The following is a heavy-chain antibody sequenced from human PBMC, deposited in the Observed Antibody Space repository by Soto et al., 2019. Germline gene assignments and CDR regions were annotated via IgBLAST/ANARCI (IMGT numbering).Heavy chain of an antibody. CDR1: GGTFSNYV. J-gene: IGHJ3*01. Sequence: QVQLVQSGTEVQKPGSSVKVSCKASGGTFSNYVFSWVRQAPGQGLEWMGGMLPIFGTPKYAQSFQGRVTISADDSTSTVYMELSSLRSEDTAVYYCAGASERSDYWCAFALWGQGTVVIACS. CDR2: MLPIFGTP. CDR3: AGASERSDYWCAFAL. D-gene: IGHD3-3*01. V-gene: IGHV1-69*01.